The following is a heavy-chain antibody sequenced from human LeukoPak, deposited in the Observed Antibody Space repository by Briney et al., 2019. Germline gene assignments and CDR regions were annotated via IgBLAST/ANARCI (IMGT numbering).Heavy chain of an antibody. CDR2: IYSGGTT. Sequence: GGSLRLSCAVSGFTVSGNYMSWVRQAPGKGLEWVSLIYSGGTTYYADSVKGRFTISRDNSKNTLYLQMNSLRAEDTAVYYCARAQTTGFGESIDYWGQGILVTVSS. V-gene: IGHV3-53*01. CDR3: ARAQTTGFGESIDY. J-gene: IGHJ4*02. CDR1: GFTVSGNY. D-gene: IGHD3-10*01.